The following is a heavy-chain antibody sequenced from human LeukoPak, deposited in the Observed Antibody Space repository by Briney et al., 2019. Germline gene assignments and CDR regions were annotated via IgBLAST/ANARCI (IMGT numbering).Heavy chain of an antibody. Sequence: GGSLRLSCAASGFTFSSYSINWVRQAPGKGLEWVSFITGSSSSIFYADSVKGRFTISRDNAKNLVYLRMNSLRDDDTAVYYCARARSGWYMDYWGQGTLVTVSS. CDR3: ARARSGWYMDY. J-gene: IGHJ4*02. CDR1: GFTFSSYS. V-gene: IGHV3-48*02. D-gene: IGHD6-19*01. CDR2: ITGSSSSI.